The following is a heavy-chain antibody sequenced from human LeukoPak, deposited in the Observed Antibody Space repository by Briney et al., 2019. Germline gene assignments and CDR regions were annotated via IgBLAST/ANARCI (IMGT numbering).Heavy chain of an antibody. CDR1: GFTFSSYG. CDR2: ISSSSSYI. V-gene: IGHV3-21*01. D-gene: IGHD4-17*01. Sequence: PGGTLRLSCAASGFTFSSYGMSWVRQAPGKGLEWVSSISSSSSYIYYADSVKGRFTISRDNAKNSLYLQMNSLRAEDTAVYYCAGYYGDYRMGYWGQGTLVTVSS. CDR3: AGYYGDYRMGY. J-gene: IGHJ4*02.